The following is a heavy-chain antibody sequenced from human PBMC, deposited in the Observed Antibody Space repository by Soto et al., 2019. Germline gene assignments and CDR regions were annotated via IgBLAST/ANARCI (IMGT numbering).Heavy chain of an antibody. D-gene: IGHD3-3*01. Sequence: SETLSLTCTVSGGSISSGGYYWSWIRQHPGKGLEWIGYIYYSGSTYYNPSLKSRVTISVDTSKNQFPLKLSSVTAADTAVYYCARAYYDFWSGYVRSWYFDYWGQGTLVTVSS. CDR2: IYYSGST. CDR3: ARAYYDFWSGYVRSWYFDY. CDR1: GGSISSGGYY. V-gene: IGHV4-31*03. J-gene: IGHJ4*02.